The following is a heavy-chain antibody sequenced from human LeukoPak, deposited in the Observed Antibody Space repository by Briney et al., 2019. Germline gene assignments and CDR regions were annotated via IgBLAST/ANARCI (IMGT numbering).Heavy chain of an antibody. CDR2: INTDGSST. CDR3: ARTFADAFDI. Sequence: PGGSLRLSCAASGFTFSSYAMSWVRQAPGKGLVWVSRINTDGSSTSYADSVKGRFTISRDNAKNTLYLQMNSLRAEDTAVYYCARTFADAFDIWGQGTMVTVSS. CDR1: GFTFSSYA. J-gene: IGHJ3*02. D-gene: IGHD3-10*01. V-gene: IGHV3-74*01.